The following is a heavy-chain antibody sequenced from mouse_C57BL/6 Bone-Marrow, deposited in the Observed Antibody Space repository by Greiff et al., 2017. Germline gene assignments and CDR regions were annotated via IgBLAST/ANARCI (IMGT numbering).Heavy chain of an antibody. J-gene: IGHJ2*01. CDR1: GYTFTNYW. CDR2: IYPGGGYT. Sequence: VQVVESGAELVRPGTSVQMSCKASGYTFTNYWIGWAKQRPGHGLEWIGDIYPGGGYTNYNEKFKGKATLTADKSSNTAYMQFSSLTSEDSAIYYCARSNWDVDFDYWGQGTTLTVSS. CDR3: ARSNWDVDFDY. D-gene: IGHD4-1*02. V-gene: IGHV1-63*01.